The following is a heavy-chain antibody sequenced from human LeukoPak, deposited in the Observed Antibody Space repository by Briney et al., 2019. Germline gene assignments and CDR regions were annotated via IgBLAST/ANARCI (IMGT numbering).Heavy chain of an antibody. CDR3: ARGEVGATPWGYFDY. D-gene: IGHD1-26*01. J-gene: IGHJ4*02. V-gene: IGHV4-38-2*02. CDR1: GYSISSGYY. Sequence: SETLSLTCSVSGYSISSGYYWGWIRQPPGKGLEWIGSIYHSGSTYYNPSLKSRVTISVDTSKNQFSLKLISVTAADTAVYYCARGEVGATPWGYFDYWGQGTLVTVSS. CDR2: IYHSGST.